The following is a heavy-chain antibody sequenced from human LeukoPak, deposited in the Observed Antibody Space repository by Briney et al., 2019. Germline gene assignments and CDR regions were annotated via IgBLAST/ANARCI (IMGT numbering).Heavy chain of an antibody. CDR3: ARGREVPCFDL. CDR2: ISSSGSTI. D-gene: IGHD1-26*01. V-gene: IGHV3-48*03. Sequence: GGSLRLSCAASGFTFSSYEMNWVRQAPGKGLEWVSYISSSGSTIYYADSVKGRFTISRDNAKNSLYLQVNSLRAEDTAVYYCARGREVPCFDLWGRGTLATVSS. J-gene: IGHJ2*01. CDR1: GFTFSSYE.